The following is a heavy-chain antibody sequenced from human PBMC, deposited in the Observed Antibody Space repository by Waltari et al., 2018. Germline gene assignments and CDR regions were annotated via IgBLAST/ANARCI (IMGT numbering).Heavy chain of an antibody. D-gene: IGHD1-1*01. V-gene: IGHV3-74*01. CDR2: ITPDGSKI. Sequence: EVQLVESGGGLVQPGGSVRLSCSVSGFAFSSYWMHWVRQAPGKGLVWVSRITPDGSKINYADSVGGRFTISRDNAKNTLYLQMDSLRAEDTALYYCALDFGGNEDYWGQGILVTVSS. J-gene: IGHJ4*02. CDR1: GFAFSSYW. CDR3: ALDFGGNEDY.